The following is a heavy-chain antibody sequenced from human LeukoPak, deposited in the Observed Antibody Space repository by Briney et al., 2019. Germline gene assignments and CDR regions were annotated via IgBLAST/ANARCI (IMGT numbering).Heavy chain of an antibody. V-gene: IGHV3-66*01. CDR2: IYSGGST. J-gene: IGHJ4*02. D-gene: IGHD3-10*01. CDR1: GFTVSSNY. CDR3: ASPSSGSLHFDY. Sequence: PGGSLRLSCAASGFTVSSNYMSRVRQAPGKGLEWVSVIYSGGSTYYADSVKGRFTISRDNSKNTLYLQMNSLRAEDTAVYYCASPSSGSLHFDYWGQGTLVTVSS.